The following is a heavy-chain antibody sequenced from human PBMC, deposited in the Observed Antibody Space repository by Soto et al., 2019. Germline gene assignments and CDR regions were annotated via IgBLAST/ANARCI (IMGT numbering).Heavy chain of an antibody. CDR3: AHKTQVRGVMAYDY. Sequence: QITLKESGPTLVKPTQTLTLTCTFSGFSLSTSGVGVGWIRQPPGKALEWLALIYWDDDKRYSPSLKSRLTIPQDTSKNPVVLTMTNMDPVDTATYYCAHKTQVRGVMAYDYWGQGTLVTVSS. D-gene: IGHD3-10*01. V-gene: IGHV2-5*02. CDR1: GFSLSTSGVG. J-gene: IGHJ4*02. CDR2: IYWDDDK.